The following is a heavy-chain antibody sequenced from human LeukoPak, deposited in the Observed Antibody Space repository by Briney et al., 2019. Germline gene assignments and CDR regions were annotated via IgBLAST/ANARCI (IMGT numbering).Heavy chain of an antibody. J-gene: IGHJ5*02. V-gene: IGHV1-2*02. CDR2: INPNSGGT. CDR3: ARDPDCSGGSCYSEDWFDP. CDR1: GYTFTGYY. D-gene: IGHD2-15*01. Sequence: ASVKVSCKASGYTFTGYYMRWVRQAPGQGLEWMGWINPNSGGTNYAQKFQGRVTMTRDTSISTAYMELSRLRSDDTAVYYCARDPDCSGGSCYSEDWFDPWGQGTLVTVSS.